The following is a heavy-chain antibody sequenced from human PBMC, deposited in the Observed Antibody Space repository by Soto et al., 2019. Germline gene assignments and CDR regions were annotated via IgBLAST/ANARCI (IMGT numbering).Heavy chain of an antibody. J-gene: IGHJ6*02. Sequence: PGASLRLSCAASGFTFSNAWMSWVRQAPGKGLEWVGRIKSKTDGGTTDYAAPVKGRFTISRDDSKNTLYLQMNSLKTEDTAVYYCTTDVVTAVYGMDVWGQGTTVTVSS. D-gene: IGHD2-21*02. CDR2: IKSKTDGGTT. CDR3: TTDVVTAVYGMDV. V-gene: IGHV3-15*01. CDR1: GFTFSNAW.